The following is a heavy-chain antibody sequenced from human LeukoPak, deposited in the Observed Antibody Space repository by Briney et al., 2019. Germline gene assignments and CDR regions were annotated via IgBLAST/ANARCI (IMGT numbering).Heavy chain of an antibody. CDR3: VRDRELTY. CDR1: GGSISIYY. V-gene: IGHV4-59*01. Sequence: PSETLSLTCTVSGGSISIYYWSWIRQPPGKGLGWIGYIYNSGSTNYNPSLKSRVTISVDTSKNQFSLKLTSVTAADTAVYYCVRDRELTYWGQGTLVTVSS. J-gene: IGHJ4*02. D-gene: IGHD1-26*01. CDR2: IYNSGST.